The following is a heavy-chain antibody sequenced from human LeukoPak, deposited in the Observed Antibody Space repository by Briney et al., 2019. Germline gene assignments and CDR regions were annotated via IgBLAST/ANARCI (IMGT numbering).Heavy chain of an antibody. D-gene: IGHD2-21*02. CDR1: GGSFSGYY. V-gene: IGHV4-34*01. CDR3: ARGRGTVVTDNWFDP. CDR2: INHSGST. Sequence: SETLSLTCAVYGGSFSGYYWSWIRQPPGKGLEWIGKINHSGSTNYNPSLKSRVTISVDTSKNQFSLKLSSVTAADTAVYYCARGRGTVVTDNWFDPWGQGTLVTVSS. J-gene: IGHJ5*02.